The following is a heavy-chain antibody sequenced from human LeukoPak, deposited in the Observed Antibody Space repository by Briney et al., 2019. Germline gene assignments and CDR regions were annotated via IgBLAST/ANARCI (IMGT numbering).Heavy chain of an antibody. Sequence: SETLSLTCTVSGGSTSSYYWSWIRQPAGKGLEWIGRIYTSGSTNYNPSLKSRVTMSVDTSKNQFSLKLSSVTAADTAVYYCARGLPPRRNYDSGGYYSYYFDYWGQGTLVTVSS. CDR2: IYTSGST. CDR3: ARGLPPRRNYDSGGYYSYYFDY. V-gene: IGHV4-4*07. J-gene: IGHJ4*02. D-gene: IGHD3-22*01. CDR1: GGSTSSYY.